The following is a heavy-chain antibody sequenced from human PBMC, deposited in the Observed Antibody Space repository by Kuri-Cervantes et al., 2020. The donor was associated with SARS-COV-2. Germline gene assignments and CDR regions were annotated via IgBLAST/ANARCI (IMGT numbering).Heavy chain of an antibody. J-gene: IGHJ4*02. CDR2: IRSKANSYAT. D-gene: IGHD4-17*01. CDR1: GFTFSGSA. V-gene: IGHV3-73*01. Sequence: GESLKISCAASGFTFSGSAMHWVRQASGKGLEWVGRIRSKANSYATAYAASVKGRFTISRDDSKNTAYLQMNSLRAEDTAVYYCSKDWGVGTVTYLPNFDYWGQGTLVTVSS. CDR3: SKDWGVGTVTYLPNFDY.